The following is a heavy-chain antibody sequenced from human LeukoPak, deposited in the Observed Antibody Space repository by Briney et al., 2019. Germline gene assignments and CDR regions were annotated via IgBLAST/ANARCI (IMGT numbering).Heavy chain of an antibody. J-gene: IGHJ4*02. V-gene: IGHV1-18*01. CDR1: GYTFTSYG. Sequence: GASVTVSCKASGYTFTSYGISWVRQAPGQGLAWMGWISAYNGNTNYAQKLQGRVTMTTDTSTSTAYMELRSLRSDDTAVYYCARDGWRYDILTGYFFDYWGQGTLVTVSS. CDR3: ARDGWRYDILTGYFFDY. D-gene: IGHD3-9*01. CDR2: ISAYNGNT.